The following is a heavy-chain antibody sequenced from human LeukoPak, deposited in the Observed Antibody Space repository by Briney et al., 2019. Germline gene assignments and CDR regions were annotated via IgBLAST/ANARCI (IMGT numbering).Heavy chain of an antibody. CDR2: INGGGGNT. CDR1: GFTFNSYV. CDR3: ARDGDYGDY. J-gene: IGHJ4*02. D-gene: IGHD3-16*01. Sequence: PGGSLRLSCAASGFTFNSYVMSWVRQAPGKGLEWVSAINGGGGNTYYADSVKGRFTISRDNSKNMVYLQMNSLRADDTAIYYCARDGDYGDYWGQGTLVTVSS. V-gene: IGHV3-23*01.